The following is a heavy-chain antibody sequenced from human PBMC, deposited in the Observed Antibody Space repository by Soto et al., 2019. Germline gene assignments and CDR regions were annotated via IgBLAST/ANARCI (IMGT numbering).Heavy chain of an antibody. J-gene: IGHJ4*02. CDR3: AKELRYWSS. CDR2: ISASGGST. Sequence: EVQLLESGAALVQPGGSLRLSCAASGFTFSGYALSWVRQAPGKGLEWVSGISASGGSTYYTDSVRGRFAISRDHSKNKLFLQMNSLRAEDTALYYCAKELRYWSSWGQGTLVTVSA. D-gene: IGHD6-6*01. CDR1: GFTFSGYA. V-gene: IGHV3-23*01.